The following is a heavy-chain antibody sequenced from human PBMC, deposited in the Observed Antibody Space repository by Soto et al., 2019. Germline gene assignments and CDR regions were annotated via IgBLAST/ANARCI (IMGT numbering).Heavy chain of an antibody. D-gene: IGHD4-17*01. J-gene: IGHJ6*02. Sequence: QVQLVQSGAEVKKPGASVKVSCKASGYTFTSYGISWVRQAPGQGLEWMGWISAYNGNTNYAQKLQGRVTMTTDTSTSTAYRELRSLRSDDTAVYYCARDQGDYGDYYGMDVWGQGTTVTVSS. CDR3: ARDQGDYGDYYGMDV. CDR2: ISAYNGNT. CDR1: GYTFTSYG. V-gene: IGHV1-18*01.